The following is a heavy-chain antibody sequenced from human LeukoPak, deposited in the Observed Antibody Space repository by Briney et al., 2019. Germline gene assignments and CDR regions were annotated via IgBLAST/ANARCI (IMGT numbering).Heavy chain of an antibody. J-gene: IGHJ5*02. CDR3: ARDYYDSSGYFNNWFDP. Sequence: SSETLSLTCTVSGGSISSGSYYWSWIRQPAGKGLEWIGRIYTSGSTYYNPSLKTRVTISVDRSKNQFSLKLSSVTAADTAVYYRARDYYDSSGYFNNWFDPWGQGILVTVSS. CDR2: IYTSGST. D-gene: IGHD3-22*01. CDR1: GGSISSGSYY. V-gene: IGHV4-61*02.